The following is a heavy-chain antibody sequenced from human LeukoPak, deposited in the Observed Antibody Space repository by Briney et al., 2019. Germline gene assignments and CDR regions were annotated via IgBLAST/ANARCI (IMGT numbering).Heavy chain of an antibody. CDR1: GGSFSGYY. D-gene: IGHD5-24*01. V-gene: IGHV4-34*10. J-gene: IGHJ4*02. Sequence: SETLSLTCTVCGGSFSGYYWTWIRQPPGKGLEWIGEINHSGSTKYHPPLKNRLTISVETPKNQFFLELSSVTAADTAVYYCARHHKYGYFFAYWGQGTLVTVSS. CDR2: INHSGST. CDR3: ARHHKYGYFFAY.